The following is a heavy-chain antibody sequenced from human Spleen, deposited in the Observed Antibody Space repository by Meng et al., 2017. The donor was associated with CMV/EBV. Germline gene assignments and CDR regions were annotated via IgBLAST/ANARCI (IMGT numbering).Heavy chain of an antibody. Sequence: ASVKVSCKASGGTFSSYAISWVRQAPGQGLEWMGWIYPNTGGTKYAQKFEGRVIITEDTSISTVYMEITRLRSDDTAVYYCARMPHPPYSYRGMDVWGQGTAVTVSS. D-gene: IGHD2-21*01. J-gene: IGHJ6*02. CDR2: IYPNTGGT. CDR3: ARMPHPPYSYRGMDV. CDR1: GGTFSSYA. V-gene: IGHV1-2*02.